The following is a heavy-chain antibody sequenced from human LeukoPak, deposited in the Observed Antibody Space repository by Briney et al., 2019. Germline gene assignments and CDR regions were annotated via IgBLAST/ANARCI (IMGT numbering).Heavy chain of an antibody. V-gene: IGHV3-9*01. Sequence: PGRSLRLSCAASGFTFNDYAMHWVRQAPGKGLEWVSGISWNSGSIGYADSVKGRFTISRDNAKNSLYLQMNSLRAEDTALYYCAKEYCSSTSCFVDYWGQGTLVTVSS. CDR1: GFTFNDYA. CDR2: ISWNSGSI. D-gene: IGHD2-2*01. CDR3: AKEYCSSTSCFVDY. J-gene: IGHJ4*02.